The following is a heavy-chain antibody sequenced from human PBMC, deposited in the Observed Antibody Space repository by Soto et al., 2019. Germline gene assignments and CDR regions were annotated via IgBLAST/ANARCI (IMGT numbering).Heavy chain of an antibody. J-gene: IGHJ4*02. CDR1: GFTFSSYG. CDR3: ARGRYYDSSGPHPIDY. CDR2: IWYDGSNK. V-gene: IGHV3-33*01. D-gene: IGHD3-22*01. Sequence: QVQLVESGGGVVQPGRSLRLSCAASGFTFSSYGMHWVRQAPGKGLEWVAVIWYDGSNKYYADSVKGRFTISRDNSKNXLYLQMNSLRAEDTAVYYCARGRYYDSSGPHPIDYWGQGTLVTVSS.